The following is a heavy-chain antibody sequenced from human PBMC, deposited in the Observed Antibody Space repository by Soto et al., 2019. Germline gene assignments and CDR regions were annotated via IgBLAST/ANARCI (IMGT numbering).Heavy chain of an antibody. CDR3: ARDLRSELVQGVYYYGMAV. CDR1: GFTFSSYW. D-gene: IGHD6-6*01. CDR2: INSDGSST. V-gene: IGHV3-74*01. J-gene: IGHJ6*02. Sequence: GGSLRLSCAASGFTFSSYWMHWVRQAPGKGLVWVSRINSDGSSTSYADSVKGRFTISRDNAKNTLYLQMNSLRAEDTAVYYCARDLRSELVQGVYYYGMAVWGQGTTVTVSS.